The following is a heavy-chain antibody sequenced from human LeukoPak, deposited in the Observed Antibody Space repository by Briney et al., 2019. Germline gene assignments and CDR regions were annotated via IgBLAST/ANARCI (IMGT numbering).Heavy chain of an antibody. CDR1: GFAFGSEA. J-gene: IGHJ3*02. V-gene: IGHV3-23*01. CDR3: AKDLTYYYDSSGLDAFDI. CDR2: VSPGGST. D-gene: IGHD3-22*01. Sequence: PGGSLRLSCAVSGFAFGSEAMSWVRQSPARGLEWVASVSPGGSTYYADSVKGRFTISRDNSKNTLYLQMNGLRAEDTAVYYCAKDLTYYYDSSGLDAFDIWGQGTMVTVSS.